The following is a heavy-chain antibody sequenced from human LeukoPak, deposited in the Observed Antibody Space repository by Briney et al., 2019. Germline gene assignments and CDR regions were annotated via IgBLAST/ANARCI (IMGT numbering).Heavy chain of an antibody. CDR1: GYTFTSNY. Sequence: ASVKVSCKASGYTFTSNYIHWVRQAPGQGLEWMGMIYPRDGSTSYAQKFQGRVTMTRDTSTSTVYMELSSLRSEDTAVYYCARSGPLDAFDIWGQGTMVTVSS. CDR3: ARSGPLDAFDI. CDR2: IYPRDGST. J-gene: IGHJ3*02. V-gene: IGHV1-46*01.